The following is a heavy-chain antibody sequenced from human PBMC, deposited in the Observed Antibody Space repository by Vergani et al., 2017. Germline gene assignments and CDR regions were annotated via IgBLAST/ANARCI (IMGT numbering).Heavy chain of an antibody. V-gene: IGHV3-30*02. D-gene: IGHD3-9*01. CDR1: GFTFSSYG. Sequence: QVQLVESGGGVVQPGGSLRLSCAASGFTFSSYGMLWVRQAPGKGLEWVAFIRYDGSNKYYADSVKGRFTISRDNSKNTLYLQMNSLRAEDTAVYYCAKHYDILTGYSDPTFDYWGQGTLVTVSS. J-gene: IGHJ4*02. CDR3: AKHYDILTGYSDPTFDY. CDR2: IRYDGSNK.